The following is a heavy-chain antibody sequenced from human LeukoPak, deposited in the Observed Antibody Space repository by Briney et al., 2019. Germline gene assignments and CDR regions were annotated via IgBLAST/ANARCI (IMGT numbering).Heavy chain of an antibody. CDR3: ARRLYYYDTSGYYSDAFDL. Sequence: ASVKVSCKASGYTFTYYYLHWVRQAPGQGLEWMGWINPHSGVTDYAQRFQGRVAVTRDTSIGTAYMELSRLRSDDTAIYYCARRLYYYDTSGYYSDAFDLWGQGTMVTVSS. V-gene: IGHV1-2*02. CDR1: GYTFTYYY. D-gene: IGHD3-22*01. J-gene: IGHJ3*01. CDR2: INPHSGVT.